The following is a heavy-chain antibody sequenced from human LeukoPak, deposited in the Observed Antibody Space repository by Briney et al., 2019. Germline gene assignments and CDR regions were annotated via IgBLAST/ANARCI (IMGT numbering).Heavy chain of an antibody. V-gene: IGHV4-61*01. Sequence: SETLSLTCTVSGGSVSSGSYYWSWIRQPPGKGLEWIGYIYYSGSTNYNPSLKSRVTISVDTSKNQFSLKLSSVTAADTAVYYCARVLAAIKSSWFDPWGQGTLVTVSS. CDR3: ARVLAAIKSSWFDP. D-gene: IGHD2-15*01. CDR1: GGSVSSGSYY. CDR2: IYYSGST. J-gene: IGHJ5*02.